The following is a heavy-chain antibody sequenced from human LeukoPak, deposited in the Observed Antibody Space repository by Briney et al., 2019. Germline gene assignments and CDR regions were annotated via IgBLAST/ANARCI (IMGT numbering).Heavy chain of an antibody. D-gene: IGHD5-18*01. CDR3: AKAYTAMGRDLDY. CDR2: ISYDGSNK. J-gene: IGHJ4*02. CDR1: GFTFNNYG. V-gene: IGHV3-30*18. Sequence: PGGSLRLSCAASGFTFNNYGIHWVRQAPGKGLEWVAVISYDGSNKYYADSVKGRFTISRDNSKNTLYLQMNSLRAEDTAVYYCAKAYTAMGRDLDYWGQGTLVTVSS.